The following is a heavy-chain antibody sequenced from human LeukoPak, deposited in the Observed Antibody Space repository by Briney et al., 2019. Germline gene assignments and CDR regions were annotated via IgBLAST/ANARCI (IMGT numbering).Heavy chain of an antibody. CDR1: GYTFTGYY. Sequence: ASVKVSCKASGYTFTGYYMHWVRQAPGQGLEWMGWINPNSGGTNYAQKFQGRVTMTRDTSISTAYMELSRLRSDDTAVYYCARDGLPELSQDYYYYYMDVWGKGTTVTISS. CDR2: INPNSGGT. J-gene: IGHJ6*03. D-gene: IGHD1-26*01. V-gene: IGHV1-2*02. CDR3: ARDGLPELSQDYYYYYMDV.